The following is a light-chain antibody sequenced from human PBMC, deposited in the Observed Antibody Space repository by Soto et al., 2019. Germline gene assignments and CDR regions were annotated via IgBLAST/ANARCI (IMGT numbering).Light chain of an antibody. Sequence: DIVMTQSPLSLPVTPGEPASISCRSSQSLLHSNGYNYLDWYLQKPGQSPQLLIYLGSNRASGVPDRFSGSGSGTDFTLKISRVEAEDVGVYYCMQALQTPLTFGQGTTVESK. V-gene: IGKV2-28*01. CDR3: MQALQTPLT. CDR2: LGS. CDR1: QSLLHSNGYNY. J-gene: IGKJ1*01.